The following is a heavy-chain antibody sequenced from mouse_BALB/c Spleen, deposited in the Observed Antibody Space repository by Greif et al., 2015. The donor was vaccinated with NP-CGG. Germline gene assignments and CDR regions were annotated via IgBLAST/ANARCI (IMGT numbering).Heavy chain of an antibody. CDR2: ISDGGSYT. J-gene: IGHJ3*01. D-gene: IGHD2-2*01. CDR3: ARGDVGYDPFAY. Sequence: EVQVVESGGGLVKPGGSLKLSCAASGFTFRDYYMYWVRQTPGKRLEWVATISDGGSYTYYPDSVKGRFTISRDNAKNNLYLQMSSLKSEDTAMYYCARGDVGYDPFAYWGQGTLVTVSA. CDR1: GFTFRDYY. V-gene: IGHV5-4*02.